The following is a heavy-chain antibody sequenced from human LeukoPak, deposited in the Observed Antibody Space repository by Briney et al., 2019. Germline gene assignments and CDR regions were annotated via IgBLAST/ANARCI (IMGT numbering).Heavy chain of an antibody. CDR3: ARTPTGCAGGSCREYFQH. CDR1: GCTVSSNY. D-gene: IGHD2-15*01. CDR2: LYSGGST. Sequence: GGSLRLSCAACGCTVSSNYLSLFRGAPGHWLDLGLVLYSGGSTYYADSVKGRFTISRDNSKNTLYLQMNSLRAEDTAVYYCARTPTGCAGGSCREYFQHWGQGTLVTVSS. V-gene: IGHV3-53*01. J-gene: IGHJ1*01.